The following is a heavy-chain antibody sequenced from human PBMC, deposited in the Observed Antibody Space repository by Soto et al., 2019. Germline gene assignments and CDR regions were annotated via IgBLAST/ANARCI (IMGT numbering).Heavy chain of an antibody. CDR1: AFTFGSHT. J-gene: IGHJ4*02. CDR2: INSGGTRT. Sequence: EAHRVESGGGLVKPGGSLRLSCEASAFTFGSHTMNWVRQAPGKGLEWVSSINSGGTRTYYADSVKGRFTISRDNAKNSLYLQMNSLRAEDAAVYYCSREVQPGVRREYDYWGQGALVTVSS. CDR3: SREVQPGVRREYDY. D-gene: IGHD3-10*01. V-gene: IGHV3-21*01.